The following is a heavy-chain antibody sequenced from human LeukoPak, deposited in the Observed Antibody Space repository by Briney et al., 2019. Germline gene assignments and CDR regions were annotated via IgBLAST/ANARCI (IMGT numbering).Heavy chain of an antibody. D-gene: IGHD6-19*01. CDR1: GFTFSTYW. CDR2: INPDGTTT. Sequence: GGSLRLSCAASGFTFSTYWMHWVRQAPGKGLVWVSRINPDGTTTSYADSVKGRFTISRDNAKDTVYLQMNSLRAEDTAVYYCARVSIGWYSFDYWGQGTLVAVSS. J-gene: IGHJ4*02. CDR3: ARVSIGWYSFDY. V-gene: IGHV3-74*01.